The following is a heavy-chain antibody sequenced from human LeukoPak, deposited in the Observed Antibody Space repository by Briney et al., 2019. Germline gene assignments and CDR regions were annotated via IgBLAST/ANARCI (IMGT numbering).Heavy chain of an antibody. CDR2: ISGYNGET. J-gene: IGHJ3*02. Sequence: ASVKVSCKTFGFSFTSYGISWERQAPGQGLEWMGWISGYNGETNYALKFQDRLTMTTDTSTSTVYMEMRNLRSDDTAVYYCARTMAEHAFDIWGQGTKVTVSS. CDR3: ARTMAEHAFDI. CDR1: GFSFTSYG. D-gene: IGHD3-10*01. V-gene: IGHV1-18*01.